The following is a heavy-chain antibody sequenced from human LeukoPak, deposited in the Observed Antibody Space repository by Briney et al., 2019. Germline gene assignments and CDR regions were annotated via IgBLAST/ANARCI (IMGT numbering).Heavy chain of an antibody. V-gene: IGHV3-21*01. CDR3: ASLPRYYYYYMDV. Sequence: GGSLRLSCAASGFTFSSYSMNWVRQAPGKGLKWVSSISSSSSYIYYADSVKGRFTTSRDNAKNSLYLQMNSLRAEDTAVYYCASLPRYYYYYMDVWGKGTTVTVSS. J-gene: IGHJ6*03. CDR2: ISSSSSYI. CDR1: GFTFSSYS.